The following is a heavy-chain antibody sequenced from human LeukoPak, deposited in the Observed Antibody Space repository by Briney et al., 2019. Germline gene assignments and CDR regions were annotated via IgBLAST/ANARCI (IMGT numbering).Heavy chain of an antibody. CDR1: GGSFSGYY. V-gene: IGHV4-34*01. CDR3: ARVVCISTSCPRGNAFDI. CDR2: INHSGST. Sequence: PSETLSLTCAVYGGSFSGYYWSWIRQPPGKGLEWIGEINHSGSTNYNPSLKSRVTISVDTSKNQFSLKLSSVTAADTAVYFCARVVCISTSCPRGNAFDIWGQGTMVTVSS. J-gene: IGHJ3*02. D-gene: IGHD2-2*01.